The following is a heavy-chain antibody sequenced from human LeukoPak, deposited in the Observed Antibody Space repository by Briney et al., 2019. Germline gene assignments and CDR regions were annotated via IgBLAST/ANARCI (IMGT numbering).Heavy chain of an antibody. D-gene: IGHD2-21*01. J-gene: IGHJ3*02. CDR1: GFNFRTSG. CDR2: IQYDGSQK. Sequence: PRGSLRLSCAASGFNFRTSGMHWVRQAPGKVLEWVAFIQYDGSQKYYADSVKGRFTISRDNPRSTVSLQMNSLRTEDTAIYFCAREGSTLVIHAFDIWGQGTMATVSS. V-gene: IGHV3-30*02. CDR3: AREGSTLVIHAFDI.